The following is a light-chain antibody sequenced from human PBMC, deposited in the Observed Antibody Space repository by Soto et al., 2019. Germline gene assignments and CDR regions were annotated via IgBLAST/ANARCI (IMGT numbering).Light chain of an antibody. V-gene: IGKV3-15*01. CDR2: GAS. J-gene: IGKJ4*02. CDR3: QQYNSWPIT. CDR1: QGVTSD. Sequence: EIVMTQSPATLSVSPGERATLSCRASQGVTSDLAWYQHNPGQVPRLLIYGASTGATGIPARFSGSGSGTEFTLTINSLQSEDFAIYYCQQYNSWPITFGGGTKVEI.